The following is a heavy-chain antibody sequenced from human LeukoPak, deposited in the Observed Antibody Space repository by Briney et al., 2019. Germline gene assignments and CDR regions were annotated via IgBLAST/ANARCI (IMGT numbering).Heavy chain of an antibody. J-gene: IGHJ4*02. Sequence: TSETLSLTCTVSGGSISGGGYYWSWIRQQPGKGLEWIGYIYYSGSTYYNPSLKSRVTISVDTSKNQFSLKLSSVTAADTAVYYCARAGTSGSYFYWGQGTLVTVSS. CDR1: GGSISGGGYY. V-gene: IGHV4-31*03. D-gene: IGHD1-26*01. CDR3: ARAGTSGSYFY. CDR2: IYYSGST.